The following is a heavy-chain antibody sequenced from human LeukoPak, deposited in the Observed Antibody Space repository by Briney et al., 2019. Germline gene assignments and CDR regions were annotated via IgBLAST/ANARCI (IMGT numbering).Heavy chain of an antibody. CDR3: ARGRDSDCLDY. CDR1: GFTFNNYW. Sequence: GGSLRLSCAASGFTFNNYWMSWVRQAPGKGLEWVANIKQDGIDKYYVDSVKGRFTISRDNAKNSLFLQMNSRGAEDTAIYYCARGRDSDCLDYWGQGTLVTVSS. D-gene: IGHD2-21*02. V-gene: IGHV3-7*03. J-gene: IGHJ4*02. CDR2: IKQDGIDK.